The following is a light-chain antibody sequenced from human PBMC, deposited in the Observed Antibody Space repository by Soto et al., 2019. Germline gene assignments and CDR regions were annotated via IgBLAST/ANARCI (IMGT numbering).Light chain of an antibody. V-gene: IGKV1-12*01. CDR2: TAT. CDR1: QDISNY. CDR3: QQTNSVPLT. J-gene: IGKJ4*01. Sequence: DIQMTQSPSSVSASVGDRVTITCRASQDISNYLAWYQQKPGKAPNLLIYTATSLQSGVPSKFRGSGSGTDFTLTISSLQPEDFATYYCQQTNSVPLTFGGGTKVEIK.